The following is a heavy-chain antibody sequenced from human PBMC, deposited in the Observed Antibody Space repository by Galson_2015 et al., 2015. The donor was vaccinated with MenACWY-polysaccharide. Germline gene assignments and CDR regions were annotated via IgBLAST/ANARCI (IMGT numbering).Heavy chain of an antibody. V-gene: IGHV3-21*01. CDR2: ISSGSSYI. CDR1: GFTFRSYS. Sequence: SLRLSCAASGFTFRSYSMNWVRQAPGKGLEWVSSISSGSSYIYYADSVKGRFTISRDNANNSMYLQMSSLRAEDTAVYYCARDYRGYNSGWPSDYWGQGTLVTVSS. CDR3: ARDYRGYNSGWPSDY. D-gene: IGHD6-19*01. J-gene: IGHJ4*02.